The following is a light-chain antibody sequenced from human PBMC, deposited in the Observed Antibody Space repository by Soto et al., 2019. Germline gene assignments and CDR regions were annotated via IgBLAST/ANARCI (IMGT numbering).Light chain of an antibody. CDR2: DVY. J-gene: IGLJ1*01. CDR1: SSNVGGYNY. Sequence: QSALTQPRSVSGSPGQSVTMSWTGTSSNVGGYNYVSWYQHHPGKAPKLVIYDVYNRPSGVPDRFSGSKSDNTASLTISGLQAEDEADYYCCSYAGSNTFYVFGTGTKVTVL. V-gene: IGLV2-11*01. CDR3: CSYAGSNTFYV.